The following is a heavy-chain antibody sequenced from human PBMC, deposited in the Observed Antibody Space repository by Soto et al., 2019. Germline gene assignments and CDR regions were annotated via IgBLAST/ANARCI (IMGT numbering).Heavy chain of an antibody. V-gene: IGHV4-59*01. J-gene: IGHJ3*02. CDR3: ARTQLGSFDI. CDR1: GGSISTYY. Sequence: PSETLSLTCTVSGGSISTYYWSWIRQPPGKGLEWIGYIYHTGSTNYNPSLKSRVTMSVDTSKNHFSLRLRSGTAADTAVYYCARTQLGSFDIWGQGTMVTVSS. CDR2: IYHTGST. D-gene: IGHD3-16*01.